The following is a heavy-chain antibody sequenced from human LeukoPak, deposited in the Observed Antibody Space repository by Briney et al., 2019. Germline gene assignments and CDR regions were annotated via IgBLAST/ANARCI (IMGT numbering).Heavy chain of an antibody. CDR2: MFYSGST. D-gene: IGHD3-10*01. CDR3: ARDRAPVTMIRGAPGGFDP. Sequence: SETLSLTCTVSGGSISSHFWSWIRQPPGKGLEWIGYMFYSGSTNYNPSLKSRVTISVDASKDQFSLKLTSVSAADTAVYYCARDRAPVTMIRGAPGGFDPWGQGTLVTVSS. CDR1: GGSISSHF. J-gene: IGHJ5*02. V-gene: IGHV4-59*11.